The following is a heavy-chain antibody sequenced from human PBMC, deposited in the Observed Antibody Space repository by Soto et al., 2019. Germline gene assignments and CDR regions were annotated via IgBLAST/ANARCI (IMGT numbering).Heavy chain of an antibody. CDR2: ISGSGGSA. V-gene: IGHV3-23*01. D-gene: IGHD2-2*01. J-gene: IGHJ4*02. CDR1: GFTFSSYA. Sequence: GGSLRLSCAASGFTFSSYAMNWVRRAPAKGLEWVSVISGSGGSAYYGDSVEGRFTISRDNSKNTLYLQMNSLTAEDTAIYYCAKDRGSSTKNLDVWGPGTQVTVSS. CDR3: AKDRGSSTKNLDV.